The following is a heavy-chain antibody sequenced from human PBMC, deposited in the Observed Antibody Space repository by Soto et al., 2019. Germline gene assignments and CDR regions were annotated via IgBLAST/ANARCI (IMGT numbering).Heavy chain of an antibody. CDR2: IYYSGST. V-gene: IGHV4-59*08. CDR1: GGSIRSYY. Sequence: SETLSLTCTVSGGSIRSYYWSWIRQPPGKGQEWIGYIYYSGSTNYNPSLKSRVTISVDTSKTQFSLKLSSVTAADTAVYYCAVNDFWSGYPYSPNYTDVCGKGTLVTVSS. CDR3: AVNDFWSGYPYSPNYTDV. J-gene: IGHJ6*03. D-gene: IGHD3-3*01.